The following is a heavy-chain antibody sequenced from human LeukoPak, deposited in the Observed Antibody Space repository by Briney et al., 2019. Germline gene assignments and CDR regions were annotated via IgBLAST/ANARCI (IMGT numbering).Heavy chain of an antibody. D-gene: IGHD1-26*01. CDR2: IYHSGTT. J-gene: IGHJ5*02. V-gene: IGHV4-38-2*02. CDR3: TRLSHVAGATKVSWFDP. Sequence: SETLSLTCSVSAYSISDVFFWGWIRQPPGKGLEWIARIYHSGTTSYNPSLRSRVTASVDTSKNQFSLRLSSASAADTAVYYCTRLSHVAGATKVSWFDPWGQGTLVTVSS. CDR1: AYSISDVFF.